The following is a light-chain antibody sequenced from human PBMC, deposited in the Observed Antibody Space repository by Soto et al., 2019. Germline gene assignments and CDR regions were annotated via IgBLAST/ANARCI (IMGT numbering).Light chain of an antibody. Sequence: QSALTQPASVSGSLGQSITISCTGAASDIGYYNFVSWYQQHPATAPKLMIYDVSHRPSAISFRFSGSKSGNTASLTISGLRAEDEAAYYCASYTGTDTPWVFGGGTQLTVL. V-gene: IGLV2-14*03. J-gene: IGLJ3*02. CDR2: DVS. CDR1: ASDIGYYNF. CDR3: ASYTGTDTPWV.